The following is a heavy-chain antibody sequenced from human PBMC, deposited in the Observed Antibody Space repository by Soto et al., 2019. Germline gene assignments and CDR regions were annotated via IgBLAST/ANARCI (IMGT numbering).Heavy chain of an antibody. Sequence: QVQLVQSGAEVKKPGSSVKVSCKASGGTFSSYTISWVRQAPGQGLEWMGRIIPILGIASYAQKFQGRVTITADKSTSTAYMELSSLRPEDTAVYYSARGPRSIVVVPAAHATSAYFQRWGQGTLVTVSS. J-gene: IGHJ1*01. D-gene: IGHD2-2*01. CDR1: GGTFSSYT. CDR3: ARGPRSIVVVPAAHATSAYFQR. V-gene: IGHV1-69*02. CDR2: IIPILGIA.